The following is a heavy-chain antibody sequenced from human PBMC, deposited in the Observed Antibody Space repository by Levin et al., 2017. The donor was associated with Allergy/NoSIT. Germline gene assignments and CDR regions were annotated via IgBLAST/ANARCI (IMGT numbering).Heavy chain of an antibody. CDR2: INHKGST. J-gene: IGHJ4*02. CDR3: AREVTLTTVVTSPFDY. Sequence: PSETLSLTCAVYGGSLSGYYWSWFRQPPGKGLEWIGEINHKGSTNYNPSLKSRVTISLDTSKNQFSLKLSSVTAADTAVYYCAREVTLTTVVTSPFDYWGQGTLVTVSS. V-gene: IGHV4-34*01. CDR1: GGSLSGYY. D-gene: IGHD4-23*01.